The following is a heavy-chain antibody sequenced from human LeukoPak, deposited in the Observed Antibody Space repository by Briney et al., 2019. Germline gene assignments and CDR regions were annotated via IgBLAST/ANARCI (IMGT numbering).Heavy chain of an antibody. J-gene: IGHJ4*02. CDR1: GGTFSSYA. D-gene: IGHD2-2*01. V-gene: IGHV1-69*04. CDR3: ARGIVVVPAAMQFDY. CDR2: IIPILGIA. Sequence: SVKVSCKASGGTFSSYAISWVRQAPGQGLEWMGRIIPILGIANYAQKFQGRVTITADESTSTAYMELSSLRSEDTAVYYCARGIVVVPAAMQFDYWGQGTLVTVSS.